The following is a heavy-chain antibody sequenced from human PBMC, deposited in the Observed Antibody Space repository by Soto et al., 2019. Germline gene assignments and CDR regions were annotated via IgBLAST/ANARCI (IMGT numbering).Heavy chain of an antibody. CDR3: AKVSRFLEKRGAFGY. CDR2: ISGSGGST. J-gene: IGHJ4*02. D-gene: IGHD3-3*01. Sequence: GGSLRLSCASSGFTFSSYAMSWVRQAPGKGLEWVSAISGSGGSTYYADSVKGRFTISRDNSKNTLYLQMNSLRAEDTAVYYCAKVSRFLEKRGAFGYWGQGTLVTVSS. CDR1: GFTFSSYA. V-gene: IGHV3-23*01.